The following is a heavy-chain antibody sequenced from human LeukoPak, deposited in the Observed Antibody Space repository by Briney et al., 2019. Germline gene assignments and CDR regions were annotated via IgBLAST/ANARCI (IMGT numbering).Heavy chain of an antibody. J-gene: IGHJ4*02. CDR1: GGSISSSSYY. CDR3: ASIGVFDWLPSDY. Sequence: SETLSLTCTVSGGSISSSSYYWGWIRQPPGKGLEWIGSIYYSGSTYYNPSLKSRVTISVDTSKNQFSLKLSSVTAADTAVYYCASIGVFDWLPSDYWGQGTLVTVSS. V-gene: IGHV4-39*01. D-gene: IGHD3-9*01. CDR2: IYYSGST.